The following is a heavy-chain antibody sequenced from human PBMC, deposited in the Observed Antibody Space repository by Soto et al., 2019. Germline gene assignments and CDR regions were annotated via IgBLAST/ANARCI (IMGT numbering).Heavy chain of an antibody. CDR2: TYYRSKWYN. V-gene: IGHV6-1*01. D-gene: IGHD1-1*01. CDR1: GDSVSSNSAA. Sequence: PSQTLSLTCAISGDSVSSNSAAWNWIRQSPSRGLEWLGRTYYRSKWYNDYAVSVKSRITINPDTSKNQFSLQLNSVTPEDTAVYYCARESNIPPSLEPTYYYYGMDVWGQGTTVTVSS. CDR3: ARESNIPPSLEPTYYYYGMDV. J-gene: IGHJ6*02.